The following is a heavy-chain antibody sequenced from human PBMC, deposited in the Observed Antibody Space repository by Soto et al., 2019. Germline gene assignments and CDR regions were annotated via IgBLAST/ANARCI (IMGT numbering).Heavy chain of an antibody. Sequence: GGSLRLSCVASGFTFISSFMGWIRQAPGKGLEWVANINQDGGVTYYVDSVEGRFTISRDNTKDSLYLQMNSLRGEDTAIYYCARYYRGSGRYFFDYWGQGTPVTAPQ. CDR3: ARYYRGSGRYFFDY. CDR2: INQDGGVT. CDR1: GFTFISSF. J-gene: IGHJ4*02. D-gene: IGHD6-19*01. V-gene: IGHV3-7*03.